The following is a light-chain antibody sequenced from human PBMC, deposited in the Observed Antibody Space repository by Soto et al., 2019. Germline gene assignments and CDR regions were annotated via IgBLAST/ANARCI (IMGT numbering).Light chain of an antibody. V-gene: IGLV1-51*01. CDR2: DNK. CDR3: GSCYGDLSALV. CDR1: SSNIGPND. Sequence: QSVLTQPPSVSAAPGQKVTISCSGSSSNIGPNDASWYQQFPRTAPKLLIYDNKKRPSRSPDRFSGSKSGTSATLGTTGLQTGDEADYYCGSCYGDLSALVFGGGTKLTVL. J-gene: IGLJ2*01.